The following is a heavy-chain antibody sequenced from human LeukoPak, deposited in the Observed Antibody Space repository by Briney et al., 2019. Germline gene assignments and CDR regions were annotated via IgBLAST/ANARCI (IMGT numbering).Heavy chain of an antibody. D-gene: IGHD3-16*02. CDR3: ARVAPNYDYVWGSYRYPYYYMDV. Sequence: PSETLSLTCAVYGGSFSGYYWSWIRQPPGKGLEWIGEINHSGSTNYNPSLKSRVTISVDTSKNQFSLKLSSVTAADTAVYYCARVAPNYDYVWGSYRYPYYYMDVWGKGTTVTVSS. CDR2: INHSGST. J-gene: IGHJ6*03. V-gene: IGHV4-34*01. CDR1: GGSFSGYY.